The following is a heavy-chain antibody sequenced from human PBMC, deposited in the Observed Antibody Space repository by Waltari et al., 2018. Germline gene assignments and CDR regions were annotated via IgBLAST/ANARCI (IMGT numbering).Heavy chain of an antibody. CDR2: IILIFGTA. CDR1: GGTFSSYA. CDR3: ARDRGSSGGYFRDFDY. D-gene: IGHD3-10*01. Sequence: QVQLVQSGAEVKKPGSSVKVSCKASGGTFSSYAISWVRQAPGRGLEWMGRIILIFGTANDAQKFQGRVTITADESTSTAYMELSSLRSEDTAVYYCARDRGSSGGYFRDFDYWGQGTLVTVSS. J-gene: IGHJ4*02. V-gene: IGHV1-69*15.